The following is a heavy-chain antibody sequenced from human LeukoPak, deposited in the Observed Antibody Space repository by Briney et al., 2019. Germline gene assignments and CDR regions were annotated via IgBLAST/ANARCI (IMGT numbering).Heavy chain of an antibody. CDR2: INPNSGGT. V-gene: IGHV1-2*02. Sequence: ASVKVSCKASGYTFTGYYMHWVRQAPGQGLEWMGWINPNSGGTNYAQKFQGRVTMTRDTSISTAYMEPSRLRSDDTAVYYCARNVFWACSSTSCYLDYYYYYMDVWGKGTTVTVSS. D-gene: IGHD2-2*01. J-gene: IGHJ6*03. CDR3: ARNVFWACSSTSCYLDYYYYYMDV. CDR1: GYTFTGYY.